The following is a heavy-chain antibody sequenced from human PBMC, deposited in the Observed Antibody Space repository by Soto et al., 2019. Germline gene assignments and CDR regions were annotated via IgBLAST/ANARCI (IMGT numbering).Heavy chain of an antibody. CDR1: GGSFSGYY. D-gene: IGHD6-6*01. V-gene: IGHV4-34*01. Sequence: SETLSLTCAVYGGSFSGYYWSWIRQPPGKGLEWIGEINHSGSTNYNPSLKSRVTISVDTSKNQFSLKLSSVTAADTAVYYCARGPEYSSSSPPDYYYYMDVWGKGTTVTVSS. CDR2: INHSGST. J-gene: IGHJ6*03. CDR3: ARGPEYSSSSPPDYYYYMDV.